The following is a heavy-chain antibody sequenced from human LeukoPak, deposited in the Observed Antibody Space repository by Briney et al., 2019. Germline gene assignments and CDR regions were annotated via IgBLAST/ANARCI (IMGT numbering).Heavy chain of an antibody. Sequence: GSLRLSCAASGFTFSSYNMNWIRQAPGKGLEWVSYISSSGTIYYADSVKGRFTISRDNAKRSLYLQMNSLRAEDTAVYYCASLDYWGQGTLLTVSS. CDR3: ASLDY. CDR2: ISSSGTI. V-gene: IGHV3-48*01. CDR1: GFTFSSYN. J-gene: IGHJ4*02.